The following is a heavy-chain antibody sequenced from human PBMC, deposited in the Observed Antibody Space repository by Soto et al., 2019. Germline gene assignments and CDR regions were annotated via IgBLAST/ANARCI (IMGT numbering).Heavy chain of an antibody. CDR2: IGDSEGETT. V-gene: IGHV3-23*01. D-gene: IGHD2-15*01. J-gene: IGHJ5*01. CDR3: AKGYCGGGRCYDLDNWFDS. Sequence: GGSLRLSCAASGFTFSTYAMTWVRQAPGKGPEWVSRIGDSEGETTHYADSVKGRFTISRDNAKNTLYLQMNRLRVEDTAIYYCAKGYCGGGRCYDLDNWFDSWGQGTRVTVSS. CDR1: GFTFSTYA.